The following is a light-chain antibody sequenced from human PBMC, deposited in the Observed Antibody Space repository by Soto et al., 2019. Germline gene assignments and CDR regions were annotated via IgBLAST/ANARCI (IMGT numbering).Light chain of an antibody. CDR3: QERTGWPPWT. Sequence: EIVVTQSRATLSCSPGGRCTLSGRASQSVSLSLAWYQQKPGQAPRLLIYDASKRASGFPARFSGSGSGTDFTLTISSLEPEDFAVYYCQERTGWPPWTFGQGTKVDIK. CDR1: QSVSLS. J-gene: IGKJ1*01. V-gene: IGKV3-11*01. CDR2: DAS.